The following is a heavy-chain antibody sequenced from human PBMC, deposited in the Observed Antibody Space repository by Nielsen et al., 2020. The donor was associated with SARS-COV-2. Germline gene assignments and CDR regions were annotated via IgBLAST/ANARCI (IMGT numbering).Heavy chain of an antibody. V-gene: IGHV1-46*01. CDR3: ARDLTVTTGVDYYYGMDV. CDR2: INPSGGST. Sequence: ASVKVSCKASGYTFTSYYMHWVRQAPGQGLEWMGIINPSGGSTSYAQKFQGRVTMTRDTSTSTVYMELSSLRSEDTAAYYCARDLTVTTGVDYYYGMDVWGQGTTVTVSS. J-gene: IGHJ6*02. CDR1: GYTFTSYY. D-gene: IGHD4-17*01.